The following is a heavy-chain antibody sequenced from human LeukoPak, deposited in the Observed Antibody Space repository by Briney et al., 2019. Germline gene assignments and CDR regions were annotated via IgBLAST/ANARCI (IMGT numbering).Heavy chain of an antibody. CDR2: IYYSGST. CDR1: GGSISSYY. D-gene: IGHD2-2*02. V-gene: IGHV4-59*08. Sequence: SETLSLTCTVSGGSISSYYWSWIRQPPGKGLEWTGYIYYSGSTNYNPSLKSRVTISVDTSKDQFSLKLSSVTAADTAVYYCARHLYTDWFDPWGQGTLVTVSS. J-gene: IGHJ5*02. CDR3: ARHLYTDWFDP.